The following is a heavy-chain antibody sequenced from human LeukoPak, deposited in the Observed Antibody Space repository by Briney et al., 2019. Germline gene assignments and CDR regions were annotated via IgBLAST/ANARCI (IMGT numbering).Heavy chain of an antibody. J-gene: IGHJ4*02. Sequence: PGGSLRLSCAASGFTFSSYAVSWVRQAPGKGLEWVSGISGSGTSTYYADYVKGRFTISRDNSKNTMSLQMNSLRAEDTALYYCARGKGIAVSSFDSWGQGTLVTVSS. CDR3: ARGKGIAVSSFDS. V-gene: IGHV3-23*01. D-gene: IGHD6-19*01. CDR1: GFTFSSYA. CDR2: ISGSGTST.